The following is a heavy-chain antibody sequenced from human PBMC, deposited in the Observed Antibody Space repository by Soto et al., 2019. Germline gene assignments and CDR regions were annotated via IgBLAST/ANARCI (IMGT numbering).Heavy chain of an antibody. J-gene: IGHJ4*02. Sequence: QVQLQESGPGLVKPSQTLSLTCTVSGGSISSGDYYWSWIRPPPGKGLEWIGYILYSGTTNYNPSRESRLTISVDTSQNQFSLKLTSVTAADTAVYYCARNGALDYWGRGTLVTVSS. V-gene: IGHV4-30-4*01. CDR1: GGSISSGDYY. D-gene: IGHD2-8*01. CDR3: ARNGALDY. CDR2: ILYSGTT.